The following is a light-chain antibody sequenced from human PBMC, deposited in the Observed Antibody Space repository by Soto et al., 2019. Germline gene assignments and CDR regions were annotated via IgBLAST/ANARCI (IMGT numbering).Light chain of an antibody. J-gene: IGKJ4*01. V-gene: IGKV1-33*01. CDR2: DAS. Sequence: DIQMTQSPSSLSASVGDRVTITCQASQDISQLLNWYRHKPGEAPELLIFDASHLEIGVPSRFTGSGSGTDFSFIISDLQPEDFATYYCQQYATLPLTFGGGTKVETK. CDR3: QQYATLPLT. CDR1: QDISQL.